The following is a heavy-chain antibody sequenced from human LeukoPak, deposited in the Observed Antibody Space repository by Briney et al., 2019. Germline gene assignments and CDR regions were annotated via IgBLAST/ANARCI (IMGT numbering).Heavy chain of an antibody. CDR2: IRTKSDNYAT. D-gene: IGHD3-22*01. J-gene: IGHJ4*02. CDR1: GFAFSASA. V-gene: IGHV3-73*01. CDR3: TSYDNAGNYYYIY. Sequence: GGSLRLSYAASGFAFSASAIHWVRQASGKGLEWVGRIRTKSDNYATTYGASVKGRFTISRDDSKNTASLHMSSVKTEDTAMYFCTSYDNAGNYYYIYWGRGILVTVSS.